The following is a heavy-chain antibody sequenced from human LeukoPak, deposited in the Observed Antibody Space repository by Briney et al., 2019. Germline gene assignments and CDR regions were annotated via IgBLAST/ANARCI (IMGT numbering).Heavy chain of an antibody. CDR1: GFTFNSYS. CDR3: ARPSPPGDGYNPCDY. Sequence: GGSLRLSCEASGFTFNSYSMHWVRQAPGKGLEWVAVVSFDGNSKYYADSVKGRFTISRDNSKNTVYLQMNSLTTEDTAVYYCARPSPPGDGYNPCDYWGPGALVTVSS. CDR2: VSFDGNSK. J-gene: IGHJ4*02. V-gene: IGHV3-30*04. D-gene: IGHD5-24*01.